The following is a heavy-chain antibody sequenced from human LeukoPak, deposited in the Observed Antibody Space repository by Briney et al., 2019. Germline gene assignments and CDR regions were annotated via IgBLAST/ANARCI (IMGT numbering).Heavy chain of an antibody. Sequence: PGGSLRLSCAASGFTSRSYDMHWVRQATGKGLEWVSGIGTAGEIYYPGSVKGRFTISRENAKNSLYLQMNSLRAEDTAVYYCARHGSITMVRGRLRYYYMDVWGKGTTVTISS. CDR2: IGTAGEI. V-gene: IGHV3-13*01. J-gene: IGHJ6*03. D-gene: IGHD3-10*01. CDR3: ARHGSITMVRGRLRYYYMDV. CDR1: GFTSRSYD.